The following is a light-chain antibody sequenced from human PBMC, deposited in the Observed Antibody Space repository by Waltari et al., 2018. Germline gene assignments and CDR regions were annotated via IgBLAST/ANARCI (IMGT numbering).Light chain of an antibody. CDR2: RNN. V-gene: IGLV10-54*04. CDR1: NNNVGNQG. Sequence: QAGLTQPPSVSKGLRQTTTLTCTGNNNNVGNQGAAWLQQHLGHPPKLLSYRNNNRPSGISERFSASRSGNTASLTITGLQSEDEADYYCSAWDSSLSAWVFGGGTKLTVL. CDR3: SAWDSSLSAWV. J-gene: IGLJ3*02.